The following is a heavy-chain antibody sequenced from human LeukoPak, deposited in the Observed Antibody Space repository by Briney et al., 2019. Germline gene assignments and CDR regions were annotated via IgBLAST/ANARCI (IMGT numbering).Heavy chain of an antibody. CDR3: ARGTINLVGAMDY. D-gene: IGHD1-26*01. CDR1: GFTFSSYS. J-gene: IGHJ4*02. Sequence: PGGSLRLSCAASGFTFSSYSMNWVRQAPGKGLEWVSSISSSSSYIYYADSVKGRFTISRDNAKNSLYLQMNSLRAEDTAVYYCARGTINLVGAMDYWGQGTLVTVSS. V-gene: IGHV3-21*01. CDR2: ISSSSSYI.